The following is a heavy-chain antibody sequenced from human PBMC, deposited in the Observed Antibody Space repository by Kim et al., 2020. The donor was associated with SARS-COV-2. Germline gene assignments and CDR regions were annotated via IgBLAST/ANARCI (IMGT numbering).Heavy chain of an antibody. CDR1: GGSISSSNW. D-gene: IGHD6-13*01. CDR2: IYHSGST. J-gene: IGHJ2*01. CDR3: AREIGSAAAGPWYFDL. V-gene: IGHV4-4*02. Sequence: SETLSLTCAVSGGSISSSNWWSWVRQPPGKGLEWIGEIYHSGSTNYNPSIKSRVTISVDKSKNQFSLKLSSVTAADTAVYYCAREIGSAAAGPWYFDLWGRGTLVTVSS.